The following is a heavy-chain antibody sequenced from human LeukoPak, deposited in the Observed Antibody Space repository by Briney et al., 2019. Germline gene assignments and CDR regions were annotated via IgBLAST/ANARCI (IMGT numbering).Heavy chain of an antibody. J-gene: IGHJ5*02. Sequence: SGGSLRLSCAASGFTFSSYSMNWARQAPGKGLEWVSSISSSSSYIYYADSVKGRFTISRDNAKNSLYLQMNSLRAEDTAVYYCARNLLQIAVNNWFDPWGQGTLVTVSS. CDR2: ISSSSSYI. V-gene: IGHV3-21*01. CDR1: GFTFSSYS. D-gene: IGHD6-19*01. CDR3: ARNLLQIAVNNWFDP.